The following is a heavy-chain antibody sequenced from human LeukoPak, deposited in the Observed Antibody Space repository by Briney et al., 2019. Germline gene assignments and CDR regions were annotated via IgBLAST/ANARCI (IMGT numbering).Heavy chain of an antibody. D-gene: IGHD3-3*01. Sequence: GSLSLSCSASGFSFSSYAMHWVRQAPGKGLEYVSAIISIGGNTYYADSVKGRFTISRDNSKNTLYLQMSSLRAEDTAVYYCVKSYYDFWSGYYPYFEHWGQGTLVTVSS. CDR2: IISIGGNT. CDR3: VKSYYDFWSGYYPYFEH. J-gene: IGHJ4*02. CDR1: GFSFSSYA. V-gene: IGHV3-64D*09.